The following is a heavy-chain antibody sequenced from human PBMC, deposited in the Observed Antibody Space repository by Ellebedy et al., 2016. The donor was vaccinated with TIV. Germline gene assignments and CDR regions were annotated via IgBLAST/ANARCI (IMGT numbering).Heavy chain of an antibody. CDR1: GYKFDNYW. Sequence: KVSXKGSGYKFDNYWIGWVRQMPGKGPEWMGIVYAGDSDARYSPSFQGQVTMSVDKSISTAYLQWNSLKTSDTAMYYCERLATGYCSGGSCPLGDYWGQGTLVTVSS. D-gene: IGHD2-15*01. J-gene: IGHJ4*02. CDR2: VYAGDSDA. V-gene: IGHV5-51*01. CDR3: ERLATGYCSGGSCPLGDY.